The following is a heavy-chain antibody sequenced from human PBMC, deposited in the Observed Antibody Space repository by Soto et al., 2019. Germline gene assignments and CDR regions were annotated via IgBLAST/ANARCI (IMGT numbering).Heavy chain of an antibody. V-gene: IGHV4-59*08. Sequence: PGGSLRLSCAASGFTFSDYYMSWIRQAPGKGLEWIGYIYYSGGTNYNPSLKSRVTISVDTSKNQFSLKLSSVTAADTAVYYCARHIGNRFTIFGVAPVYYYMDVWGKGTTVTVSS. CDR3: ARHIGNRFTIFGVAPVYYYMDV. CDR1: GFTFSDYY. J-gene: IGHJ6*03. CDR2: IYYSGGT. D-gene: IGHD3-3*01.